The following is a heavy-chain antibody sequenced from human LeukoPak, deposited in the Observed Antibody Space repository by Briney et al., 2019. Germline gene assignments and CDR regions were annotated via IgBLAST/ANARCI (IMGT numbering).Heavy chain of an antibody. CDR3: ASGIAAAGIFFDY. CDR2: ISVSGGST. V-gene: IGHV3-23*01. D-gene: IGHD6-13*01. J-gene: IGHJ4*02. CDR1: GFTFSSYG. Sequence: PGGSLRLSCAASGFTFSSYGMSWVRQAPGKGLEWVSGISVSGGSTYYADSVKGRFTISRDNSKNSLYLQMNSLRADDTAVYYCASGIAAAGIFFDYWGQGTLVTVSS.